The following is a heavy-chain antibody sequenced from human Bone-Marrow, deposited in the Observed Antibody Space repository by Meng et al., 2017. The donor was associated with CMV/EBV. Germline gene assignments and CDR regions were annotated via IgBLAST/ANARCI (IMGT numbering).Heavy chain of an antibody. CDR3: ASPEAAAITDY. D-gene: IGHD2-2*02. Sequence: GGSLRLSCAASQFAFRMKWVRQAPGKGLEWISYITRPNIPDSVKGPFTISRDNSKNTLYLQMNSLRAEDTAVYYCASPEAAAITDYWGQGTLVTVSS. CDR2: ITRP. CDR1: QFAFR. V-gene: IGHV3-48*01. J-gene: IGHJ4*02.